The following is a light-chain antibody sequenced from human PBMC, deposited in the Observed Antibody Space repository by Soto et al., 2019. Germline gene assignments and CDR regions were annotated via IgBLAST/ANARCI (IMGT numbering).Light chain of an antibody. CDR3: QQRSNWPPYT. CDR1: QSVSSY. CDR2: DAS. Sequence: EIVLTQSPATLSLSPGERATLSCRASQSVSSYLAWYQQKPGQPPRLLIYDASTRATGIPARFIGSGSGTYFTLTISRLEREDFAVCCVQQRSNWPPYTFGQGTKMEIK. V-gene: IGKV3-11*01. J-gene: IGKJ2*01.